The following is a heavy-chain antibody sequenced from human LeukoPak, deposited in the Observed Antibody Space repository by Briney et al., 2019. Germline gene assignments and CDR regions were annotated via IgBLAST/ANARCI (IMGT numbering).Heavy chain of an antibody. J-gene: IGHJ4*02. CDR2: ISSSSTI. CDR1: GFTFSSYS. V-gene: IGHV3-48*02. CDR3: ARDLFMMATV. D-gene: IGHD5-24*01. Sequence: GGSLRLSCAASGFTFSSYSMNWVRQAPGKGLEWVSYISSSSTIYYADSVKGRFTISRDNAKNSLYLQMNSLRDEDTAVYYCARDLFMMATVWGQGTLVTVSS.